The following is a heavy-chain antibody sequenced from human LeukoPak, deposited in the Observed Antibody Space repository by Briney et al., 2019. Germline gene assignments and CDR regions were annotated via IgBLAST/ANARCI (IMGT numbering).Heavy chain of an antibody. CDR1: GGSFSGYY. V-gene: IGHV4-34*01. CDR2: INHSGST. Sequence: SETLSLTCAAYGGSFSGYYWSWIRQPPGKGLEWIGEINHSGSTNYNPSLKSRVTISIDPSKNQFSLRLSSVTAADTAVYYCARGGHDYWGQGTLVTVSS. J-gene: IGHJ4*02. CDR3: ARGGHDY.